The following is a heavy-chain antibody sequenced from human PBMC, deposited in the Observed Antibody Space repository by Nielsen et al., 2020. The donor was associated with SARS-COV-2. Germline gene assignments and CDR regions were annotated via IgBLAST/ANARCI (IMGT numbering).Heavy chain of an antibody. CDR1: GGSISSGDYY. CDR3: ARLRVVPAAMLFSHYYYMDV. D-gene: IGHD2-2*01. CDR2: INNSGST. V-gene: IGHV4-31*03. J-gene: IGHJ6*03. Sequence: SETLSLTCTVSGGSISSGDYYWSWIRQHPGKGLEWIGYINNSGSTSYNPSLKSRVIISVDTSKNEFSLKLSSVTAADTAVYYCARLRVVPAAMLFSHYYYMDVWGKGTTVTVSS.